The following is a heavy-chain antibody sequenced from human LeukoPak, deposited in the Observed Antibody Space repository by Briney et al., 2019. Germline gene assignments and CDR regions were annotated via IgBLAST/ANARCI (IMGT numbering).Heavy chain of an antibody. D-gene: IGHD2-2*01. CDR3: ATGYCSSTSCPDY. Sequence: GGSLRLSCAASGFTFSSYSMNWVRQAPGKGLEGVSYISSSSSTIYYADSVKGRFTISRDNAKNSLYLQMNSLRAEDTAVYYCATGYCSSTSCPDYWGQGTLVTVSS. V-gene: IGHV3-48*04. CDR2: ISSSSSTI. CDR1: GFTFSSYS. J-gene: IGHJ4*02.